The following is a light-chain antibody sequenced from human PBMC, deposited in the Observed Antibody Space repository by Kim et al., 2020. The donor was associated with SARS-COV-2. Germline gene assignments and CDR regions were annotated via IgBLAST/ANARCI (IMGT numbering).Light chain of an antibody. CDR1: QGITHY. Sequence: DIRMTQSPPSLSASVGDRVTISCQASQGITHYLNWFHQKPGKAPNLLIYDASTLETGVPSRFSGSGFGTHFTLIISSLQTEDIGTYYCQQYDNLPLTFGGGTKVDIK. CDR2: DAS. CDR3: QQYDNLPLT. J-gene: IGKJ4*02. V-gene: IGKV1-33*01.